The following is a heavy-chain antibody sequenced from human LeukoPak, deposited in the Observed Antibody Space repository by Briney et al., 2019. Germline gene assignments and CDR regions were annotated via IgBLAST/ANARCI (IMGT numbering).Heavy chain of an antibody. V-gene: IGHV3-23*01. CDR1: GFTFSSYA. Sequence: PGGSLRLSCAASGFTFSSYAMSWVRQAPGKGLEWVSAISGSGGSTYYADSVKGRFTISRDNSKNTLYLQMNSLRAEDTAVYYCARDYYGSKSSSFDPWGQGTLVTVSS. D-gene: IGHD3-10*01. CDR3: ARDYYGSKSSSFDP. CDR2: ISGSGGST. J-gene: IGHJ5*02.